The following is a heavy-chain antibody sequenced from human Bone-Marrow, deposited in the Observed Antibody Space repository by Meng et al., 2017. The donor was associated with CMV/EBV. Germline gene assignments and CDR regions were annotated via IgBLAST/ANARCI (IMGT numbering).Heavy chain of an antibody. J-gene: IGHJ5*02. V-gene: IGHV3-30-3*01. CDR1: GFSFSNYA. CDR2: ISFDGNNK. D-gene: IGHD7-27*01. CDR3: ARSWGLNWFDP. Sequence: GESLKISCAASGFSFSNYAMHWVRQAPGKGLEWVAIISFDGNNKEYAASVRGRFTISRDNAKNTLYLQMNSLRAEDTAVYYCARSWGLNWFDPWGQGTLVTVSS.